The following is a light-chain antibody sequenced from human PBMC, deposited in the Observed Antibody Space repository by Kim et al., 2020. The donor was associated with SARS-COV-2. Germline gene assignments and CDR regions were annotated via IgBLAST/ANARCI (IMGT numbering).Light chain of an antibody. CDR3: QQLSSYPRT. CDR2: GAS. Sequence: DFQLTQSPSFLSASVGDKVTITCRASQDISNYLVWYQQKPGKAPKLLIHGASRLQSWVPSRFSGSGSGSEFTLTVSSLQPEDFATYYCQQLSSYPRTFGGGTKVEI. J-gene: IGKJ4*01. V-gene: IGKV1-9*01. CDR1: QDISNY.